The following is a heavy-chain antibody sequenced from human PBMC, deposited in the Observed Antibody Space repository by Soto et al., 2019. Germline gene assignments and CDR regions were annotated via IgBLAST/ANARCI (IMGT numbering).Heavy chain of an antibody. Sequence: QARLVQAGAEVTTAGSSVKVSCKASGATFTFYSINWLRQSPGLGLEWVGRANLILSMSNYAQRFQGRVTMPADKSTGTAYMELRSLRSEDTAIYYCASNYGSGYRAFDSWGQGALVTVSS. CDR2: ANLILSMS. D-gene: IGHD3-10*01. V-gene: IGHV1-69*02. CDR1: GATFTFYS. J-gene: IGHJ4*02. CDR3: ASNYGSGYRAFDS.